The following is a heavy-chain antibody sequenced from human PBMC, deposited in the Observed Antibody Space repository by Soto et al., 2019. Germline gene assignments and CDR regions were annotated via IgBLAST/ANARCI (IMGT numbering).Heavy chain of an antibody. CDR3: ASDAPYSSSWHGRYWFDP. CDR1: GGTFSGYA. J-gene: IGHJ5*02. V-gene: IGHV1-69*13. Sequence: ASVKVSCKASGGTFSGYAISWVRQAPGQGLEWMGGIIPIFGTANYAQKFQGRVTTTADESKSTAYMELRSLRSEDTAVYYCASDAPYSSSWHGRYWFDPWGQGTLVTVSS. D-gene: IGHD6-13*01. CDR2: IIPIFGTA.